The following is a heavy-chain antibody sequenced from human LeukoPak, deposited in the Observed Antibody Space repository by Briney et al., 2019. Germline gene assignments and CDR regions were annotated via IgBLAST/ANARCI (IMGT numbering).Heavy chain of an antibody. CDR3: ARVRSGYDYYYGMVV. CDR1: RYTFIDYY. D-gene: IGHD1-26*01. Sequence: ASVKVSCKASRYTFIDYYMHWVRQAPGQGLEWMGWMNPNNGYTGYAQKFQGRVTMTRNTSISTAYMELSSLRSEDTAVYYCARVRSGYDYYYGMVVWGQGTTVTVSS. V-gene: IGHV1-8*02. CDR2: MNPNNGYT. J-gene: IGHJ6*02.